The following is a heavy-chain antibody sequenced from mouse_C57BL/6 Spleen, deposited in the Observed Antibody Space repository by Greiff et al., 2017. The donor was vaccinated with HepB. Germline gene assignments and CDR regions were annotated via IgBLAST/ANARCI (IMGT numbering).Heavy chain of an antibody. CDR1: GYAFSSSW. D-gene: IGHD1-1*01. CDR3: ARGGVYYGSSGDY. V-gene: IGHV1-82*01. Sequence: VQLKESGPELVKPGASVKISCKASGYAFSSSWMNWVKQRPGKGLEWIGRIYPGDGDTNYNGKFKGKATLTADKSSSTAYMQLSSLTSEDSAVYFCARGGVYYGSSGDYWGQGTTLTVSS. J-gene: IGHJ2*01. CDR2: IYPGDGDT.